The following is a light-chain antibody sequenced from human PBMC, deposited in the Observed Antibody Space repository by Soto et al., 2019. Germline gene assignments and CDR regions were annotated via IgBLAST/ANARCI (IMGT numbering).Light chain of an antibody. V-gene: IGLV2-14*01. CDR1: SSDVGGYNY. CDR3: ASYASSDTVV. J-gene: IGLJ2*01. Sequence: QSALTQPASVSGSPGQSITISCTGTSSDVGGYNYVSWFQQHPGKAPKVMIYNVSNRPSGVSNRFSGSKSGNTASLTISGLQAEDEGDYYCASYASSDTVVFGGGTKVTVL. CDR2: NVS.